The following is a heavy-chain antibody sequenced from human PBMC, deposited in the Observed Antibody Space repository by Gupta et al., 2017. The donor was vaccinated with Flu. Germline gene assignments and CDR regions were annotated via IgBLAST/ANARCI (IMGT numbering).Heavy chain of an antibody. V-gene: IGHV3-30-3*01. J-gene: IGHJ4*02. CDR3: ASRPGGGVDRGVLDW. CDR2: ISYDGINT. CDR1: SYA. Sequence: SYAMHWVRQAPGKGLEWVAAISYDGINTSYADSVRGRFTISRDNSKNTLYLQMNSLRVEDTAIYFCASRPGGGVDRGVLDWWGQGTLVTVSS. D-gene: IGHD1-1*01.